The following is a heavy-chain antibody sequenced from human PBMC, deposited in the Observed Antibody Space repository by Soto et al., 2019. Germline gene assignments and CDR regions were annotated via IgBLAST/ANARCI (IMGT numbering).Heavy chain of an antibody. J-gene: IGHJ4*02. Sequence: QVQLVQSGAELKKPGASVKVSCKASGYTFSNYDMNWVRQATGQGPEWIGWVNPNNGDTGYAQKFQGRVTLTTXISTTTXYXXXXSLRSEDTAXYYCAKVSRKGSAIDFDYWGQGTLITVSS. CDR1: GYTFSNYD. CDR3: AKVSRKGSAIDFDY. V-gene: IGHV1-8*01. CDR2: VNPNNGDT. D-gene: IGHD3-10*01.